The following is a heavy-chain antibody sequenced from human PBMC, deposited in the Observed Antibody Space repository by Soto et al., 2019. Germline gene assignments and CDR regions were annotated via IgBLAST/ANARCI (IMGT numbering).Heavy chain of an antibody. D-gene: IGHD3-22*01. CDR1: SGSINSGGYY. J-gene: IGHJ4*02. CDR3: ARLFYYDTSGSYYYFDY. Sequence: SETLSLTCTISSGSINSGGYYWSWIRQHPGKGQERIGSIYYNGNTYYNTSLKSRITISLDTSRNQFSLKLSSVTAADTAVYYCARLFYYDTSGSYYYFDYWGQGTLVTVSS. CDR2: IYYNGNT. V-gene: IGHV4-31*03.